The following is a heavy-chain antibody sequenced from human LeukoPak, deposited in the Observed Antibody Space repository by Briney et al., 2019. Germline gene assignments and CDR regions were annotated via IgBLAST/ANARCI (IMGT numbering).Heavy chain of an antibody. CDR3: ARTYGAAGTNYYYYYYMDV. J-gene: IGHJ6*03. D-gene: IGHD6-13*01. Sequence: GGSLRLSCAASGFTFSSYGMHWVRQAPGKGLEWVAFIRYDGSNKYYADSVKGRFTISRDNAKNSLYLQMNSLRAEDTAVYYCARTYGAAGTNYYYYYYMDVWGKGTTVTVSS. V-gene: IGHV3-30*02. CDR2: IRYDGSNK. CDR1: GFTFSSYG.